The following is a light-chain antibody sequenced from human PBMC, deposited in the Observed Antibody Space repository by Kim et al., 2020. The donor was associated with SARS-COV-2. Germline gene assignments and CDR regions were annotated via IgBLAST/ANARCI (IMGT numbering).Light chain of an antibody. J-gene: IGLJ2*01. V-gene: IGLV2-14*03. CDR2: VVS. CDR1: SSDVGGYNY. Sequence: QSITISSTGTSSDVGGYNYVSWYQQHPGKAPKLMIYVVSNRPSGVSNRFSGSKSGNTASLTISGLQAEDEADYYCSSYTSSSTLVVFGGGTQLTVL. CDR3: SSYTSSSTLVV.